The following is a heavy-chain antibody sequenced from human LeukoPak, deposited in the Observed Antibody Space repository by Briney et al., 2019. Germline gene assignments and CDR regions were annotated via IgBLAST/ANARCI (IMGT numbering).Heavy chain of an antibody. CDR2: IKRKTDGGTT. Sequence: GGSLRLSCAASGFTFSNAWMSWVRQAPGKGLEWVGRIKRKTDGGTTDYAAPVKDRFTISRDDSENTLYLQMNSLKTEDTAVYYCTATDFDYWGQGTLVTVSS. D-gene: IGHD1-26*01. J-gene: IGHJ4*02. V-gene: IGHV3-15*01. CDR3: TATDFDY. CDR1: GFTFSNAW.